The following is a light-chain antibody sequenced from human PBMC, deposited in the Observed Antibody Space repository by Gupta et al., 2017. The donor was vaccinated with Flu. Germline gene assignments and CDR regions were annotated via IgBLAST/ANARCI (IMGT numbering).Light chain of an antibody. Sequence: QSALTQPASVSGSPGQSISISCTGTNNDIGAYPYVPWYQQHPGTAPKLMIYQVSYRPSGVSNRFSGSKSGNTASLTISGLQAEDEADYYCSAYTSSAIYVFGTGTKVTVL. CDR1: NNDIGAYPY. V-gene: IGLV2-14*01. J-gene: IGLJ1*01. CDR3: SAYTSSAIYV. CDR2: QVS.